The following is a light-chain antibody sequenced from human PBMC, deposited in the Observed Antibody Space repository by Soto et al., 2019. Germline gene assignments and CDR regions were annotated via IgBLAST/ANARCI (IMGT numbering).Light chain of an antibody. V-gene: IGKV3-15*01. Sequence: EIGMTQSPATLSVSPGERATLSCRASQSVNSNLAWYQQKSGQAPRLLIYGASTRATSIPARFSGSGSGTEFTLTISSLQSEDFAVYYCQQYNNWPRTFGQGTKV. CDR1: QSVNSN. J-gene: IGKJ1*01. CDR2: GAS. CDR3: QQYNNWPRT.